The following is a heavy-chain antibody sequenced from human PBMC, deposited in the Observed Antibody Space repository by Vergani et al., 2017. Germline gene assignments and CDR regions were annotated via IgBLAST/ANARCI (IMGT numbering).Heavy chain of an antibody. CDR1: GFTFDDYA. J-gene: IGHJ3*02. CDR3: AKDGIFGVVTGAFDI. D-gene: IGHD3-3*02. Sequence: EVQLVESGGGLVQPGRSLRLSCAASGFTFDDYAMHWVRQAPGKGLEWVSGISWNSGSIGYADSVKGRFTISRDNAKNSLYLQMNSLRAEDTALYYCAKDGIFGVVTGAFDIWGQGTMVTVSS. CDR2: ISWNSGSI. V-gene: IGHV3-9*01.